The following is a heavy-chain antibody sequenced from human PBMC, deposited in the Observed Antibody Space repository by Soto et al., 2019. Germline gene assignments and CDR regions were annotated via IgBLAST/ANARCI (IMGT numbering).Heavy chain of an antibody. D-gene: IGHD4-17*01. J-gene: IGHJ6*02. CDR1: GFTFSSYS. CDR2: ISSSSSYI. CDR3: ARTYGDSYYYYGMDV. V-gene: IGHV3-21*01. Sequence: GGSLRLSCAASGFTFSSYSMNWVRQAPGKGLEWVSSISSSSSYIYYADSVKGRFTISRDNAKNSLYLQMNSLRAEVTAVYYCARTYGDSYYYYGMDVWGQGTTVTVSS.